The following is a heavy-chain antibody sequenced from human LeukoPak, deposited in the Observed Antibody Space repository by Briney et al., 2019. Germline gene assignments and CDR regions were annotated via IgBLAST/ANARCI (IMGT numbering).Heavy chain of an antibody. CDR1: VGSISSGGYY. CDR3: ARTTGLHYYDSSLFDY. J-gene: IGHJ4*02. Sequence: SETLSLTRTVSVGSISSGGYYWSWTRQHTGKGLEWIGYNYYSGSTYYNPPLKSRVTISVDTSKNQLSLKLSSVTAADTAVYYCARTTGLHYYDSSLFDYWGQGTLVTVSS. V-gene: IGHV4-31*03. CDR2: NYYSGST. D-gene: IGHD3-22*01.